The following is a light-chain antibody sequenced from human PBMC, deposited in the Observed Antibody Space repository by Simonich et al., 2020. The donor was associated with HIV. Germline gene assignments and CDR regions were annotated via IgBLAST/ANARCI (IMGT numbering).Light chain of an antibody. V-gene: IGLV1-47*01. CDR2: RNN. Sequence: QSVLTQPPSASGTPGQRVTISCSGSSSNIGSNYVYWYQQLPGTAPKLLIYRNNPRPSGVPGRFSGSKSGTSASLAISGLRSEDEADYYCAAWGASLSGYVFGTGTKVTVL. J-gene: IGLJ1*01. CDR3: AAWGASLSGYV. CDR1: SSNIGSNY.